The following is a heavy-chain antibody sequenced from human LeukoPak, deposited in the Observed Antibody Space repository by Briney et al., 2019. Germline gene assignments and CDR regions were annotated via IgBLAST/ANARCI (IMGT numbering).Heavy chain of an antibody. D-gene: IGHD3-3*01. CDR3: ARHEDFWSGYLDY. CDR1: GGSVRGYY. J-gene: IGHJ4*02. CDR2: IYSSGRT. Sequence: SETLSLTCTVSGGSVRGYYWNWIRRPAGKGLEWIGHIYSSGRTNYNPSLKSRVTMSVDTSKNQFSLKLTSVTAADTAVYYCARHEDFWSGYLDYWGQGSLVIVSS. V-gene: IGHV4-4*07.